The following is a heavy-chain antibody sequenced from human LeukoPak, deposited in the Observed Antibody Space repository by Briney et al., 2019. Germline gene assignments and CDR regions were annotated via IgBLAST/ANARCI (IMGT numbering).Heavy chain of an antibody. V-gene: IGHV1-69*04. Sequence: SVKVSCKASGGTFSSYAISWVRQAPGQGFEWMGRIIPILGIANYAQKFQGRVTITADKSTSTAYMELSSLRSEDTAVYYCANPDCSSTSCNYYGMDVWGQGTTVTVSS. CDR1: GGTFSSYA. CDR3: ANPDCSSTSCNYYGMDV. D-gene: IGHD2-2*01. J-gene: IGHJ6*02. CDR2: IIPILGIA.